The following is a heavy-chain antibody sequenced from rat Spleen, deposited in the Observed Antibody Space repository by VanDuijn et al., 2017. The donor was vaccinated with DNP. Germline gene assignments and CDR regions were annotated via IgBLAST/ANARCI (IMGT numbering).Heavy chain of an antibody. CDR1: GYSITSNY. V-gene: IGHV3-1*01. CDR3: ARGGAGIWFAY. Sequence: EVQLQESGSGLVKPSQSLSLTCSVTGYSITSNYWGWIRKFPGNKMEYIGHISYSGGTSYNPSLKSRISITRDTSKNQFFLQLNSLITEDTATYYCARGGAGIWFAYWGQGILVTVSS. J-gene: IGHJ3*01. CDR2: ISYSGGT. D-gene: IGHD4-2*01.